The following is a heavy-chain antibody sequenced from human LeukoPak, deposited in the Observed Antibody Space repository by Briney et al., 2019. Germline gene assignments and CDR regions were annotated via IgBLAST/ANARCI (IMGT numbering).Heavy chain of an antibody. CDR2: IYTSGST. J-gene: IGHJ5*02. CDR1: GGTISSYY. CDR3: AREARTGTRLAYNWFDP. V-gene: IGHV4-4*07. Sequence: SETLSLTCTVSGGTISSYYWSCIRQPAGKGLEWIGRIYTSGSTNYNPSLKSRVTMSVDTSKNQFSLKLSSVTAADTAVYYCAREARTGTRLAYNWFDPWGQGTLVTVSS. D-gene: IGHD1-7*01.